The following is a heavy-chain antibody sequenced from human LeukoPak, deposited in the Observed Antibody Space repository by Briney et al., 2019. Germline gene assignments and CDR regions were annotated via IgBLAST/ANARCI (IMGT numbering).Heavy chain of an antibody. Sequence: GGSLRLSCEASGFTLSAHSMDWVRQAPGKGLEWVASISSESSHIYYPDSLKGRFTVSRDNAKNSLYLQINSLRAEDTAVYYCARDSISSPYSFDYWGQGTLVTVSS. CDR3: ARDSISSPYSFDY. V-gene: IGHV3-21*01. CDR2: ISSESSHI. J-gene: IGHJ4*02. D-gene: IGHD3-3*02. CDR1: GFTLSAHS.